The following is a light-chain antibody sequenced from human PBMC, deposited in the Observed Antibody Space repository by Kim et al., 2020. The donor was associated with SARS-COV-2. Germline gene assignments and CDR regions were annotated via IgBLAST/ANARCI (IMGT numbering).Light chain of an antibody. CDR3: QQYAYWRA. V-gene: IGKV3-15*01. CDR1: RNISSN. J-gene: IGKJ5*01. CDR2: EAS. Sequence: SPGERATLSGRASRNISSNLAWYQQKPGQAPRVLIYEASARATGIPARFSGSGSGTDLTLTISNVQSEDFAVYYCQQYAYWRAFGQGTRLEIK.